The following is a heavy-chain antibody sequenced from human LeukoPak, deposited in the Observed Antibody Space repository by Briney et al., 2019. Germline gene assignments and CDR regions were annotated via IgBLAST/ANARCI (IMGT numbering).Heavy chain of an antibody. D-gene: IGHD3-22*01. Sequence: ASVKVSCRASGYTFNAYNMHWVRQAPGQGLEWMGWINSKSGGANYAQKFQGRVTMTWDTSISTAYMELSRLRSDDTAVYYCARVPYYYDSRDNWFDPWGQGTLVTVSS. CDR2: INSKSGGA. V-gene: IGHV1-2*02. CDR3: ARVPYYYDSRDNWFDP. J-gene: IGHJ5*02. CDR1: GYTFNAYN.